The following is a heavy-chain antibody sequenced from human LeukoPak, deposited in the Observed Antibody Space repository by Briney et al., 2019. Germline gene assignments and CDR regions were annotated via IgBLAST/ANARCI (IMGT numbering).Heavy chain of an antibody. CDR2: ISYDGSNK. V-gene: IGHV3-30-3*01. D-gene: IGHD3-22*01. CDR3: ARVDYFDRNGYYQQMDY. J-gene: IGHJ4*02. Sequence: PGGSLRLSCAASGFSFSSYAMHWVRQAPGKGLEWVAVISYDGSNKDYAESVKGRFTVSRDNSKNTLYLQMNSLRAEDTAVFYCARVDYFDRNGYYQQMDYWGQGTLVIVAS. CDR1: GFSFSSYA.